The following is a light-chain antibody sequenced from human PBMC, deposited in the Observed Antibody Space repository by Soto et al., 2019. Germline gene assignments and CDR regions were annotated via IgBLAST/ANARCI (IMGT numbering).Light chain of an antibody. Sequence: QSALTQPRSVSGSPGQSVAISCTGTSSDVGSYNYVSWYQQHPGKAPKLMIYDVTKRPSGVPDRFSGSKSGNTASLTISGRQTEDEADYYCCSYAGTYTPVVFGGGTKVTVL. CDR3: CSYAGTYTPVV. V-gene: IGLV2-11*01. CDR1: SSDVGSYNY. J-gene: IGLJ2*01. CDR2: DVT.